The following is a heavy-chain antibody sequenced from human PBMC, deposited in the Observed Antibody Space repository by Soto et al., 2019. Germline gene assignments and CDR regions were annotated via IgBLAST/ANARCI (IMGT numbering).Heavy chain of an antibody. Sequence: GESLKISCNGSGYSFTSYWIGWVRQMPGKGLEWMGIIYPGDSDTRYSPSFQGQVTISADKSISTAYLQWSSLKASDTAMYYCARTYCSSTSCHAKNWFDPWGQGTLVTVSS. D-gene: IGHD2-2*01. V-gene: IGHV5-51*01. CDR2: IYPGDSDT. J-gene: IGHJ5*02. CDR1: GYSFTSYW. CDR3: ARTYCSSTSCHAKNWFDP.